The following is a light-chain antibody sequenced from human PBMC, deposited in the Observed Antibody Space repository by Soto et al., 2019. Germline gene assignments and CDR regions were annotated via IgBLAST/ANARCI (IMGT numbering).Light chain of an antibody. J-gene: IGKJ2*01. V-gene: IGKV3-15*01. CDR3: QQYSNWQYT. Sequence: EIVMTQSPATLSVSPGERATLSCRASQSVSSNLAWYQQKPGQAPRLLMHGASTRATGIPARFIGSGSGTEFTLTISSLQSEDFAVYYCQQYSNWQYTFGQGTKLEIK. CDR1: QSVSSN. CDR2: GAS.